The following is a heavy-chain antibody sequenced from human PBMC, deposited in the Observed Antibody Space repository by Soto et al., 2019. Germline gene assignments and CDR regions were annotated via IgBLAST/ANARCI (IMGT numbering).Heavy chain of an antibody. CDR1: GYTFTSYD. D-gene: IGHD2-2*01. CDR2: MNPNSGNT. Sequence: QVQLVQSGAEVKKPGASVKVSCKASGYTFTSYDINWVRQATGQGLEWMGWMNPNSGNTGYAQKYQGRVPMTRNTSISTAYMEVSSLICEDTAVYYCARSSSSWTYYYYYGMDVWGQGTTVTVSS. CDR3: ARSSSSWTYYYYYGMDV. J-gene: IGHJ6*02. V-gene: IGHV1-8*01.